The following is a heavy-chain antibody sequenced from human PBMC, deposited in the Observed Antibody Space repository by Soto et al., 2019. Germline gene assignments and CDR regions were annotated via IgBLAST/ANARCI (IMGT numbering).Heavy chain of an antibody. CDR2: ISWNSGSI. D-gene: IGHD5-18*01. J-gene: IGHJ6*02. Sequence: ESGGGLVQPGRSLRLSCAASGFTFDDYAMHWVRQAPGKGLEWVSGISWNSGSIGYADSVKGRFTISRDNAKNSLYLQMNSLRAEDTALYYCAKDIRGYSYGYYYYYGMDVWGQGTTVTVSS. CDR1: GFTFDDYA. CDR3: AKDIRGYSYGYYYYYGMDV. V-gene: IGHV3-9*01.